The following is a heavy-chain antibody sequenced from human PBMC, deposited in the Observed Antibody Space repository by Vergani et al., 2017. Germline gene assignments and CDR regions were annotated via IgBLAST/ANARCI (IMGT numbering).Heavy chain of an antibody. V-gene: IGHV3-30*18. J-gene: IGHJ6*02. CDR2: ISYDGSNK. CDR1: GFTFSSYG. CDR3: AKPEVAGTPYYYYGIDV. D-gene: IGHD2-15*01. Sequence: QVQLVESGGGVVQPGRSLRLSCAASGFTFSSYGMHWVRQAPGKGLEWVAVISYDGSNKYYADSVKGRFTISRDNSKNTLYLQMNSLRAEDTAVYYCAKPEVAGTPYYYYGIDVWGQGTTVTVSS.